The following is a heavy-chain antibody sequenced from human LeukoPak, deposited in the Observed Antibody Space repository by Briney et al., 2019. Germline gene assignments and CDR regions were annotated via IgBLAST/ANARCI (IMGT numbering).Heavy chain of an antibody. V-gene: IGHV4-59*13. D-gene: IGHD3-3*01. Sequence: PSETLSLTCSVSGASLSGYYWSWIRQTPGKGLEWIGYVYYTGSTNYNPSLQSRVTITVDTSNNQFSLNLRFVTAADTAVYYCARYMRDSGTYDFDYWGQGALVTVSS. J-gene: IGHJ4*02. CDR2: VYYTGST. CDR1: GASLSGYY. CDR3: ARYMRDSGTYDFDY.